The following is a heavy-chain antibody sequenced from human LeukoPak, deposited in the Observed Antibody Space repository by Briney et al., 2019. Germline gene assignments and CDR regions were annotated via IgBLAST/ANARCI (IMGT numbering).Heavy chain of an antibody. J-gene: IGHJ4*02. D-gene: IGHD2-15*01. CDR2: IYYSGST. V-gene: IGHV4-39*01. Sequence: PSETLSLTCTVSGGSISSSSYYWGWIRQPPGKGLEWIGSIYYSGSTCYNPSLKSRVTISVDTSKNQFSLKLSSVTAADTAVYYCARHTGYCSGGSCYLFVFDYWGQGTLVTVSS. CDR3: ARHTGYCSGGSCYLFVFDY. CDR1: GGSISSSSYY.